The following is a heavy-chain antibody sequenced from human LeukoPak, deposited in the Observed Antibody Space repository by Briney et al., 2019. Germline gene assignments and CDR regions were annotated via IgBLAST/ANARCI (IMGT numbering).Heavy chain of an antibody. V-gene: IGHV1-46*01. Sequence: ASVKVSCKASGYTFTSYYMHWVRQAPGQGLGWMGLINPTGGSTGYAQKFQGRVTMTRDMSTSTDYMELSSLRSEDTAIYYCARDNSVGDNAWWFDPWGQGTLVTVSS. D-gene: IGHD1-26*01. CDR3: ARDNSVGDNAWWFDP. CDR1: GYTFTSYY. CDR2: INPTGGST. J-gene: IGHJ5*02.